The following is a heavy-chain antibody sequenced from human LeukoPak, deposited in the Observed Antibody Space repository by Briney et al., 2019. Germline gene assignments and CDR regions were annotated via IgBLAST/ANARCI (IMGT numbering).Heavy chain of an antibody. CDR2: INHSGST. Sequence: SETLSLTRAVYGGSFSGYYWSWIRQPPGKGLKWIGEINHSGSTNYNPSLKSRVTISVDTSKNQFSLKLSSVTAADTAVYYRAEDGIRDFDWFVRGFPNYFDYWGQGTLVTVSS. J-gene: IGHJ4*02. CDR3: AEDGIRDFDWFVRGFPNYFDY. D-gene: IGHD3-9*01. V-gene: IGHV4-34*01. CDR1: GGSFSGYY.